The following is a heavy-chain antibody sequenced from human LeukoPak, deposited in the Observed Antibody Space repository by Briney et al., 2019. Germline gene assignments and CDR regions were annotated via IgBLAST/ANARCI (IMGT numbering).Heavy chain of an antibody. CDR2: MYPNSGNT. J-gene: IGHJ6*02. V-gene: IGHV1-8*01. CDR3: AREEVDPAGMDV. Sequence: ASVKVSCKASGYTFTSYDINWVRQATGQGLEWMGWMYPNSGNTGYAQKFQGRVTMTRNTSISTAYMELSSLRSEDTAVYYCAREEVDPAGMDVWGQGTTVTVSS. D-gene: IGHD5-12*01. CDR1: GYTFTSYD.